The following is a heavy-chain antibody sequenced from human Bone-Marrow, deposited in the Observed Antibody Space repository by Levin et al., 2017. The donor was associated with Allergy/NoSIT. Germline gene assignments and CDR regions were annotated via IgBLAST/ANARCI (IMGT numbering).Heavy chain of an antibody. CDR3: AKEEKRITMVRGAYYYYYMDV. V-gene: IGHV3-30*18. J-gene: IGHJ6*03. Sequence: GGSLRLSCAASGFTFSSYGMHWVRQAPGKGLEWVAVISYDGSNKYYADSVKGRFTISRDNSKNTLYLQMNSLRAEDTAVYYCAKEEKRITMVRGAYYYYYMDVWGKGTTVTVSS. CDR2: ISYDGSNK. D-gene: IGHD3-10*01. CDR1: GFTFSSYG.